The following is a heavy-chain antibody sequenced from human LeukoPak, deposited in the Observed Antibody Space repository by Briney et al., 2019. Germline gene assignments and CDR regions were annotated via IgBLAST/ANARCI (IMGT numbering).Heavy chain of an antibody. CDR1: GFTVSDNY. CDR3: ARHLIRTAYSSSWGFDP. Sequence: PGGSLRLSCAASGFTVSDNYMSWVRQAPGKGLEWIGYIYTSGSTNYNPSLKSRVTISVDTSKNQFSLKLSSVTAADTAVYYCARHLIRTAYSSSWGFDPWGQGTLVTVSS. V-gene: IGHV4-4*09. J-gene: IGHJ5*02. D-gene: IGHD6-13*01. CDR2: IYTSGST.